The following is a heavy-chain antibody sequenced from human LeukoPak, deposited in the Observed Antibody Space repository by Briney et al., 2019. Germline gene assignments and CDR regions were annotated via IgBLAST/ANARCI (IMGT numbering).Heavy chain of an antibody. Sequence: ASVKVSCKASGYSFSDNYVHWVRQAPGQGLEFMGWTNPKSGDTNFSQRFKGRVTLTSDTSISTAYMEMRKLRSDDTAVYFCARGKDDSTGHYDAFDIWGHGTMVTVSS. J-gene: IGHJ3*02. CDR3: ARGKDDSTGHYDAFDI. CDR2: TNPKSGDT. CDR1: GYSFSDNY. D-gene: IGHD3-22*01. V-gene: IGHV1-2*02.